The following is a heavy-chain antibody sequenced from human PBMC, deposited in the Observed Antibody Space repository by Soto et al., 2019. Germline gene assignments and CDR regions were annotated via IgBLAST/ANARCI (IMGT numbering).Heavy chain of an antibody. V-gene: IGHV3-30*18. D-gene: IGHD2-21*02. CDR2: ISYDGSNK. CDR3: VKDSRIVVVTAPYDY. CDR1: GFTFSSYG. Sequence: QVQLVESGGGVVQPGRSLRLSCAASGFTFSSYGMHWVRQAPGKGLEWVAVISYDGSNKYYADSVKGRFTISRDNSKNTLYLQMNSLRAEDTAVYHCVKDSRIVVVTAPYDYWGQGTLVTVSS. J-gene: IGHJ4*02.